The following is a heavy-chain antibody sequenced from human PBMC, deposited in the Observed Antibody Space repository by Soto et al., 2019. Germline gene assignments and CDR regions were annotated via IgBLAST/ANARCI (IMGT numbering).Heavy chain of an antibody. J-gene: IGHJ4*02. CDR3: ARAYYFGSGTSYTLYY. V-gene: IGHV3-30*03. CDR2: IPDDGVSK. Sequence: LRLSCAASGFTFSNYGMHWVRQAPGKGLEWVAAIPDDGVSKYYADSVQGRFTISRDNSESAVFLQMNSLRPDDTALYFCARAYYFGSGTSYTLYYWGQGTQVTVSS. CDR1: GFTFSNYG. D-gene: IGHD3-10*01.